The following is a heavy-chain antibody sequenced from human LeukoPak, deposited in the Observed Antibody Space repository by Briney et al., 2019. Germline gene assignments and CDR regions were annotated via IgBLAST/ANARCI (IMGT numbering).Heavy chain of an antibody. CDR2: INHSGST. CDR1: GGSSSGYY. V-gene: IGHV4-34*01. D-gene: IGHD6-13*01. CDR3: ARAPTGGAAAVTWDY. Sequence: SETLSLTCAVYGGSSSGYYWSWIRQPPGKGLEWIGEINHSGSTNYNPSLKSRVTISVDTSKNQFSLKLSSVTAADTAVYYCARAPTGGAAAVTWDYWGQGTLVTVSS. J-gene: IGHJ4*02.